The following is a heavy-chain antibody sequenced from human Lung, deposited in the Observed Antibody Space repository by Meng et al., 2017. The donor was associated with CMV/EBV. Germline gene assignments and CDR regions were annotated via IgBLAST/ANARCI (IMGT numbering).Heavy chain of an antibody. CDR3: ARHRADYYVDY. V-gene: IGHV3-74*01. D-gene: IGHD2-21*02. CDR2: ISSDGSST. CDR1: GFTFSSYW. Sequence: GGSLGLXCAASGFTFSSYWMHWVRQAPGKGLVWVSRISSDGSSTIYADSVKGRFTISRDNAKNTLYLQMNSLRGEDTAVYYCARHRADYYVDYWGQGTLVTVSS. J-gene: IGHJ4*02.